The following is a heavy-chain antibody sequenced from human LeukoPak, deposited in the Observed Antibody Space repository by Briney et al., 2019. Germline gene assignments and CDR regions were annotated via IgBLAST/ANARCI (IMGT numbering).Heavy chain of an antibody. CDR3: AKELIYSSSWSHGY. V-gene: IGHV3-64*02. Sequence: GGSLRLSCAASGFTFSDYVMHWVRQAPGKGLESVSTISHNGDTTYYADSVKGRFTISRDNSKNTLYLQMGSLRAEDTAVYYCAKELIYSSSWSHGYWGQGTLVTVSS. D-gene: IGHD6-13*01. CDR2: ISHNGDTT. J-gene: IGHJ4*02. CDR1: GFTFSDYV.